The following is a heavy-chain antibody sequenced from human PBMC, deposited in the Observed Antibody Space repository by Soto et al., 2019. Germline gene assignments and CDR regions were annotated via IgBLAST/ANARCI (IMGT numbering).Heavy chain of an antibody. J-gene: IGHJ4*02. CDR1: GFTFSSYA. Sequence: QVQLVESGGGVVQPGRSLRLSCAASGFTFSSYAMHWVRQAPGKGLEWLAFTSYNGNNKYYADSVRGRFTISRDNSENTLYLQMNSLRLEDTAVYYCARMDHMCFDYWGQGTLVTVSS. CDR3: ARMDHMCFDY. CDR2: TSYNGNNK. V-gene: IGHV3-30-3*01.